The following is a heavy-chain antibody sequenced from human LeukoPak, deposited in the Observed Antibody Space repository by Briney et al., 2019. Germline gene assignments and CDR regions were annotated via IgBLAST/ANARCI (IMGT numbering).Heavy chain of an antibody. Sequence: GGSLRLSCAASGFTFSSYSMNWVRQAPGKGLEWVSSISSSSSYIYYADSVKGRFTISRDNAKNSLYLQMNSLRAEDTAVYYCARDEDYYDSSGYSSDYYYGMDVWGQGTTVTVSS. CDR1: GFTFSSYS. D-gene: IGHD3-22*01. J-gene: IGHJ6*02. V-gene: IGHV3-21*01. CDR3: ARDEDYYDSSGYSSDYYYGMDV. CDR2: ISSSSSYI.